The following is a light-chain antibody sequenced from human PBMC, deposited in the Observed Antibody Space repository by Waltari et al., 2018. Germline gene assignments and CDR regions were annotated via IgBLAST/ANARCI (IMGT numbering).Light chain of an antibody. V-gene: IGLV1-40*01. Sequence: QSVLTQPPSVSGAPGQRIPISCTGTSSNIGARYDVHWYLQLPGPAPTLLILGHNNRPSAVPDRFSASKSDTSASLAITGLQAEDEADYYCQSYDSSLSGVLFGGGTKLTVL. CDR2: GHN. CDR3: QSYDSSLSGVL. CDR1: SSNIGARYD. J-gene: IGLJ2*01.